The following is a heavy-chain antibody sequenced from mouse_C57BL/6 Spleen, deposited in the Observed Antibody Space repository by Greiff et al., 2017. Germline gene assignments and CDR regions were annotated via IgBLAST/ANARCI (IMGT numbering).Heavy chain of an antibody. V-gene: IGHV1-22*01. CDR1: GYTFTDYN. Sequence: EVKLMESGPELVKPGASVKMSCKASGYTFTDYNMHWVKQSHGKSLEWIGYINPNNGGTSYNQKFKGKATLTVNKSSSTAYMELRCLTSEDSAVYYCARNIREYYFDYWGQGTTLTVSS. CDR2: INPNNGGT. D-gene: IGHD1-3*01. J-gene: IGHJ2*01. CDR3: ARNIREYYFDY.